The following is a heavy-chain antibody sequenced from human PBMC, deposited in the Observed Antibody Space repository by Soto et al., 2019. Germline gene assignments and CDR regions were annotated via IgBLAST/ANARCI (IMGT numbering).Heavy chain of an antibody. CDR3: ARQQLLFTLQYGWFDP. V-gene: IGHV4-39*01. D-gene: IGHD2-2*01. J-gene: IGHJ5*02. Sequence: SETLSLTCTVSGGSISSSSYYWGWIRQPPGKGLEWIGSIYYSGSTYYNPSLKSRVTISVDTSKNQFSLKLSSVTAADTAVYYCARQQLLFTLQYGWFDPWGQGTLVTVSS. CDR1: GGSISSSSYY. CDR2: IYYSGST.